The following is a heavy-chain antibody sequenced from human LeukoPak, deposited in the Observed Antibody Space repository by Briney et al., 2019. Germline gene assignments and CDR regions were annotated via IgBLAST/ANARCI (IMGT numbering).Heavy chain of an antibody. V-gene: IGHV4-59*08. CDR2: IYYSGST. CDR1: GGSVSSYY. D-gene: IGHD3-10*01. CDR3: ARHSAPTMVRGVNYYYYYMDV. Sequence: SETLSLTCTVSGGSVSSYYWSWIRQPPGKGLEWIGYIYYSGSTNYNPSLKSRVTISVDTSKNQFSLKLSSVTAADTAVYYCARHSAPTMVRGVNYYYYYMDVWGKGTTVTVSS. J-gene: IGHJ6*03.